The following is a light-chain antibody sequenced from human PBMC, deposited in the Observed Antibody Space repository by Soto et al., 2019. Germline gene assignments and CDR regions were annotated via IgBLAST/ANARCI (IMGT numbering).Light chain of an antibody. CDR1: QSVSSY. J-gene: IGKJ4*01. CDR3: EQRNYRPP. CDR2: DAS. Sequence: EVVLTQSPATLSLSPGERATLSCRASQSVSSYLAWYQQKPGQAPRLLIYDASNRATGMPARFSGSGSGTDFTLTNSSPEPEDFAVYYCEQRNYRPPFGGRTMVDIK. V-gene: IGKV3-11*01.